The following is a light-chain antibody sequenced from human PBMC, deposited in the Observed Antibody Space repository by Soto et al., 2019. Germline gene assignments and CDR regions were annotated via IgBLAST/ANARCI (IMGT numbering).Light chain of an antibody. CDR3: QQYNNWPLT. Sequence: EVVMTQSPATLSVSPGERATLSCRASQSVSSNLAWYLQNPGQAPRLLIYGASTRATGIPARFSGSGSGTEFTLTISSLQSEDFAVYYCQQYNNWPLTFGGGTKVEIK. J-gene: IGKJ4*01. V-gene: IGKV3-15*01. CDR1: QSVSSN. CDR2: GAS.